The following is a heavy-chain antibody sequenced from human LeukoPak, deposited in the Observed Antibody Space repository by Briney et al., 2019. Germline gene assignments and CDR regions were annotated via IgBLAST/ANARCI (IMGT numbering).Heavy chain of an antibody. CDR3: ARVKSAPAARDSSLGIDY. CDR1: GFTFSSYS. V-gene: IGHV3-21*01. D-gene: IGHD2-2*01. CDR2: ITGISTYM. Sequence: GGSLRLSCTASGFTFSSYSMNWVRQAPGKGLEWVSSITGISTYMFYTDSVKGRFTICRDNAKNSLYLQMNSMRAEDTAVYYCARVKSAPAARDSSLGIDYWGQGTLVTVSS. J-gene: IGHJ4*02.